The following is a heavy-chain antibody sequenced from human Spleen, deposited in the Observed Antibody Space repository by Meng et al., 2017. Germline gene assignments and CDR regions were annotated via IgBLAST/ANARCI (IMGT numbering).Heavy chain of an antibody. CDR2: IDRDGNEK. V-gene: IGHV3-7*01. CDR1: GFTFNNYW. D-gene: IGHD1-7*01. J-gene: IGHJ6*02. CDR3: ATKLAPGYGMGV. Sequence: GGSLRLSCVGSGFTFNNYWMAWVRQAPGKGLEWVANIDRDGNEKNYVDSVRGRFTISRDNAKNSLYLQINNLRADDTAVYYCATKLAPGYGMGVWGQGTTVTVSS.